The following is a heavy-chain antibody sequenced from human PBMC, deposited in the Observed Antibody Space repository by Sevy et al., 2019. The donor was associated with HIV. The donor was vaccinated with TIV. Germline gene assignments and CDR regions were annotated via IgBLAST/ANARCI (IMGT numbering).Heavy chain of an antibody. CDR2: IYYSGST. Sequence: SETLSLTCTVSGGSISSYYWSWIRQPPGKGLEWIGYIYYSGSTNYNPSLKSRVTISVETSKNQFSLKLSSVTAADTAVYYCARGLRFLGAFDYWGQGTLVTVSS. CDR1: GGSISSYY. D-gene: IGHD3-3*01. V-gene: IGHV4-59*13. CDR3: ARGLRFLGAFDY. J-gene: IGHJ4*02.